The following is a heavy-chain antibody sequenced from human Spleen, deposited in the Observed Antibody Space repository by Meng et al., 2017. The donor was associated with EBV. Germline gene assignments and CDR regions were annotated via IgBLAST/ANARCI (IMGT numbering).Heavy chain of an antibody. CDR2: ITPILAIA. CDR1: GGTFSSFA. D-gene: IGHD3-22*01. CDR3: ARYHSDSSGPMDY. J-gene: IGHJ4*02. V-gene: IGHV1-69*01. Sequence: QVQLVQSVAEVKKPGSSVKVSCKVSGGTFSSFAISWVRQAPGQGLQWMGGITPILAIANYAQRFRGRVTFTADESTSTAYMELSSLRSEDTAVYYCARYHSDSSGPMDYWGQGTLVTVSS.